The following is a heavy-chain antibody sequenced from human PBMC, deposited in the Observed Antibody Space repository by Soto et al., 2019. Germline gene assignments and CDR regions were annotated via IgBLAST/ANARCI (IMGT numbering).Heavy chain of an antibody. CDR3: ARVLLLWFGESGRSWFDP. J-gene: IGHJ5*02. D-gene: IGHD3-10*01. CDR1: GGSFSGYY. CDR2: INHSGST. Sequence: QVQLQQWGAGLLKPSETLSLTCAVYGGSFSGYYWSWIRQPPGKGLEWIGEINHSGSTNYNPSLKSRVTISVDTSKNQFSLKLSSVTAADTAVYYCARVLLLWFGESGRSWFDPWGQGTLVTVSS. V-gene: IGHV4-34*01.